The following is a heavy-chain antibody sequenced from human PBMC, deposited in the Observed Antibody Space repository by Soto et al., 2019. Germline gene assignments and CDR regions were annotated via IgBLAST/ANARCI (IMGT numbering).Heavy chain of an antibody. CDR2: ISSSSSTI. CDR3: ANGAYASGISPYYMDV. D-gene: IGHD3-10*01. J-gene: IGHJ6*03. CDR1: GFTFSSYS. Sequence: GGSLRLSCAASGFTFSSYSMNWVRQAPGKGLEWVSYISSSSSTIYYADSVKGRFTISRDNAKNSLYLQMNSLRAEDTAVYYCANGAYASGISPYYMDVWGKGTTGTVSS. V-gene: IGHV3-48*01.